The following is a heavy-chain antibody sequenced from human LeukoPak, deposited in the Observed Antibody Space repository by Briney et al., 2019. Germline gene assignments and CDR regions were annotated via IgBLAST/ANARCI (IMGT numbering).Heavy chain of an antibody. CDR2: LYYGGST. CDR1: GFTVSTNY. Sequence: GGSLRLSCAASGFTVSTNYMNWVRQAPGEGLEWVSVLYYGGSTYYADSVKGRFTISRDNSKNTLYLQMNSLRAEDTAVYYCAREENSLDYWGQGTLVTVSS. V-gene: IGHV3-53*01. D-gene: IGHD5-18*01. CDR3: AREENSLDY. J-gene: IGHJ4*02.